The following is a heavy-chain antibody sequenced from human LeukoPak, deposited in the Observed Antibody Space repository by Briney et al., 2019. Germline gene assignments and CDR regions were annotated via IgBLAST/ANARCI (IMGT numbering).Heavy chain of an antibody. D-gene: IGHD3-22*01. J-gene: IGHJ4*02. CDR3: ARKVYASNDYYYEYYLDY. CDR2: INPSGGAP. Sequence: GASVKVSCKASGYTFTSYYVHWVRQAPGQGLEWMGMINPSGGAPSYAQKFQGGVTMTRDTSTSTVYMEVSSLRSEDTAVYYCARKVYASNDYYYEYYLDYWGQGTLVTASS. CDR1: GYTFTSYY. V-gene: IGHV1-46*01.